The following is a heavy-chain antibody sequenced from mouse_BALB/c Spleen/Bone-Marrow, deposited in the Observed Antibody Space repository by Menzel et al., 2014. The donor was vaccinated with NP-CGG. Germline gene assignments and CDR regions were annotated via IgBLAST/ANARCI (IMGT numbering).Heavy chain of an antibody. CDR2: ISSGGINT. D-gene: IGHD2-2*01. Sequence: VQLKESGGGLVKPGGSLKLSYAASGFAFSGYDMSWVRQTPEKRLEWVAYISSGGINTYYPDSVKGRFTISRDNAKNTLYLQMNSLKSEDTAMYYCARQRGYAYAMDYWGQGTSVTVSS. J-gene: IGHJ4*01. CDR1: GFAFSGYD. CDR3: ARQRGYAYAMDY. V-gene: IGHV5-12-1*01.